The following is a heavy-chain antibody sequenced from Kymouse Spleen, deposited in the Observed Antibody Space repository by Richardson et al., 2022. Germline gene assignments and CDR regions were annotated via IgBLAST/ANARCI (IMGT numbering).Heavy chain of an antibody. CDR2: ISGSGGST. CDR1: GFTFSSYA. V-gene: IGHV3-23*04. Sequence: EVQLVESGGGLVQPGGSLRLSCAASGFTFSSYAMSWVRQAPGKGLEWVSAISGSGGSTYYADSVKGRFTISRDNSKNTLYLQMNSLRAEDTAVYYCTRYNWNYDAFDIWGQGTMVTVSS. CDR3: TRYNWNYDAFDI. D-gene: IGHD1-7*01. J-gene: IGHJ3*02.